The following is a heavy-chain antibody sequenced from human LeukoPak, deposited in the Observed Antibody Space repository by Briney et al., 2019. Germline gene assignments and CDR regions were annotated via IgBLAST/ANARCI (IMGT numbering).Heavy chain of an antibody. J-gene: IGHJ3*02. CDR1: GGSISSDSYY. CDR3: ATYPVLLWFGSFQGDAFDI. V-gene: IGHV4-61*02. D-gene: IGHD3-10*01. CDR2: IYASGST. Sequence: SQTLSLTCSVSGGSISSDSYYWSWIRQPAGKGLKWIGRIYASGSTNYNPSLKSRVTISVDTSKNQFSLKLSSVTAADTAVYYCATYPVLLWFGSFQGDAFDIWGQGTMVTVSS.